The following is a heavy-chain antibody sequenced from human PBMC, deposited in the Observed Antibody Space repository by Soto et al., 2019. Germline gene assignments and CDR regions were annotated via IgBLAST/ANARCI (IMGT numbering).Heavy chain of an antibody. CDR1: GFTFRSYA. CDR2: ISNSGSTT. J-gene: IGHJ5*01. CDR3: AQAIAARPFCSNWYQNWFAS. Sequence: GGSLRLSCVASGFTFRSYALSWVRQAPGKGLEGVSVISNSGSTTYYADSVKGRFTISRDNSKNTLSLQPNSLRSDDPAVHSCAQAIAARPFCSNWYQNWFASWGLGPVVTVSS. V-gene: IGHV3-23*01. D-gene: IGHD6-6*01.